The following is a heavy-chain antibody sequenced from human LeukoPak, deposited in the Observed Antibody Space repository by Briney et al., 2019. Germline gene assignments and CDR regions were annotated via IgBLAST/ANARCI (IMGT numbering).Heavy chain of an antibody. J-gene: IGHJ4*02. CDR1: GFTFNNYG. V-gene: IGHV3-23*01. CDR2: ISGSGGST. D-gene: IGHD4-17*01. CDR3: AKCLWYGDDY. Sequence: PGGSLRLSCAASGFTFNNYGMSWVRQAPGKGLEWVSAISGSGGSTYYADSVKGRFTISRDNSKNTLYLQMNSLRAEDTAVYYCAKCLWYGDDYWGQGTLVTVSS.